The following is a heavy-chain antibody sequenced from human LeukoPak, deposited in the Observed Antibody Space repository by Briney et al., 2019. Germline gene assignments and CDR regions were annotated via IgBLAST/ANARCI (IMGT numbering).Heavy chain of an antibody. J-gene: IGHJ4*02. V-gene: IGHV3-23*01. D-gene: IGHD3-3*01. CDR1: GFXFSIYA. CDR3: AKRYYDFPLDY. Sequence: GGSLRLSCAASGFXFSIYAMNWVRQAPGKGLEWVSSISANGGETHYADSVKGRFTISRDNSKNTLYLQINNPRVEDTAVYYCAKRYYDFPLDYWGQGTLVTVSS. CDR2: ISANGGET.